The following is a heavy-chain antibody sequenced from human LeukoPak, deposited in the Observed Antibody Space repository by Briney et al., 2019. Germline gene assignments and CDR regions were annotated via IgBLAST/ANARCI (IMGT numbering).Heavy chain of an antibody. J-gene: IGHJ3*02. D-gene: IGHD3-22*01. Sequence: PGGSLRLSCAASGFTFSSYAMTGVRQAPGKGLEWVSAISGSDGSTYYADSVKGRFTISRDNSKNTLYLQMNSLRAEDTAVYYCPFLYDSSGYYYSAFDIWGQGTMVTVSS. CDR2: ISGSDGST. V-gene: IGHV3-23*01. CDR3: PFLYDSSGYYYSAFDI. CDR1: GFTFSSYA.